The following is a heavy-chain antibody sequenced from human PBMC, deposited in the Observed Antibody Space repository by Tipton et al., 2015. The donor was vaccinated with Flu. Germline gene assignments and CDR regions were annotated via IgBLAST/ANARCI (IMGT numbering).Heavy chain of an antibody. CDR2: IYYSGST. D-gene: IGHD1-26*01. CDR1: GGSISSSNYY. V-gene: IGHV4-39*07. J-gene: IGHJ2*01. CDR3: ARLKYGGSYMWYFDL. Sequence: TLSLTCTVSGGSISSSNYYWGWIRQPPGKGLEWIGSIYYSGSTYYNPSLKSRVTISVDTSKNQFSLKLSSVTAADTAVYYCARLKYGGSYMWYFDLWGRGTLVTVSS.